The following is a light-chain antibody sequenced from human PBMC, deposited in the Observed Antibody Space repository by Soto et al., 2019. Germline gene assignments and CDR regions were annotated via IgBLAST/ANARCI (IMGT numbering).Light chain of an antibody. J-gene: IGKJ2*01. Sequence: EIVLTQSPGTLSLSPGERATLSCRASQSISSSYLAWYQQKPGQAPRVLIYGASSRATGIPDRFSGSGSGTDFTLTISRLEPEEFAVYYCQQYSYSPPYTFGKGTRLEI. V-gene: IGKV3-20*01. CDR1: QSISSSY. CDR3: QQYSYSPPYT. CDR2: GAS.